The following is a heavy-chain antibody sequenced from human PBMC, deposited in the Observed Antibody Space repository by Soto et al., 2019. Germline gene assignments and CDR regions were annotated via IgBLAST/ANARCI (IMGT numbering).Heavy chain of an antibody. CDR3: ARDREYYYDTSGTYHYHYALDG. J-gene: IGHJ6*02. CDR2: ISGYNGNT. V-gene: IGHV1-18*04. CDR1: GFTFNTYG. Sequence: QVQLVESGAEVKKPGASVKVSCKASGFTFNTYGISWVRQAPGQGLEWMGWISGYNGNTNYAQNLQGRVTMSTDTPSNTAYMELRSLRSDDTAVYYCARDREYYYDTSGTYHYHYALDGWGQGTTVTVSS. D-gene: IGHD3-22*01.